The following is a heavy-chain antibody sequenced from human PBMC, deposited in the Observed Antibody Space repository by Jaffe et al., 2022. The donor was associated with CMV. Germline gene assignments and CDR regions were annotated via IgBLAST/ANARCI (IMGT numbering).Heavy chain of an antibody. CDR2: ISFSGST. Sequence: VQLQESGPGLVKPSETLSLTCTVSGGSINYYYWSWIRQPPGKRLESIGYISFSGSTNYNPSLKSRVTISLDTSKNQFSLKVTSVTAADTAVYYCARRGLGYYDNSGPKAVAFDIWGQGTMVTVSS. CDR3: ARRGLGYYDNSGPKAVAFDI. D-gene: IGHD3-22*01. CDR1: GGSINYYY. V-gene: IGHV4-59*08. J-gene: IGHJ3*02.